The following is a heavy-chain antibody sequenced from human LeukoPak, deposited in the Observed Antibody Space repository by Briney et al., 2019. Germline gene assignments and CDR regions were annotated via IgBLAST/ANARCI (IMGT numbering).Heavy chain of an antibody. Sequence: GGSLRLSCAASGFTVSSNYMSWVRQAPGKGLEWVSVIYSGGSTYYADSVKGRFTISRDNSKNTLYLQMNSLRAEDTAVYYCAKSIPSYLEWLFLFDYWGQGTLVTVSS. CDR2: IYSGGST. CDR3: AKSIPSYLEWLFLFDY. V-gene: IGHV3-66*01. J-gene: IGHJ4*02. CDR1: GFTVSSNY. D-gene: IGHD3-3*01.